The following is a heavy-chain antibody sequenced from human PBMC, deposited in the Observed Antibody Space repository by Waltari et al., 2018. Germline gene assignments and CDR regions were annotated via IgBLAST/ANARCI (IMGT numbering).Heavy chain of an antibody. CDR1: GGSFSGYS. Sequence: QVQVQQWGAGLVKPSETLSLTCAVSGGSFSGYSGSCLRQPPGKALEWIGEIDHSGVTNYNPSLTSRATISVDTSRNQLSLKLTSVTAADTAIYYCALSRYGLASPKFDPWGQGTLVTVSS. V-gene: IGHV4-34*02. J-gene: IGHJ5*02. D-gene: IGHD4-17*01. CDR3: ALSRYGLASPKFDP. CDR2: IDHSGVT.